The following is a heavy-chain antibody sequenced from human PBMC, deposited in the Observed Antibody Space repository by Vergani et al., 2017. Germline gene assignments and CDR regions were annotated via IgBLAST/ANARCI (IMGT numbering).Heavy chain of an antibody. J-gene: IGHJ4*02. CDR2: INPNSGGT. Sequence: QVQLVQSGPEVKKPGASVKVSCKASGYTFTGYYTHWVRQAPGQGLEWMGWINPNSGGTHYAQKFQGRVTMTRDTSISTAYMGLSRLISEDTAVYYFATPEERYCSSTSCSFDYWGQGTLVTVSS. CDR1: GYTFTGYY. D-gene: IGHD2-2*01. V-gene: IGHV1-2*02. CDR3: ATPEERYCSSTSCSFDY.